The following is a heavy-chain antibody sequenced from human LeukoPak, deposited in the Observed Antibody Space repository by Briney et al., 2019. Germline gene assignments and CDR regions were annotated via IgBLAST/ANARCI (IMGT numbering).Heavy chain of an antibody. CDR2: INPNSGGT. Sequence: ASVKVSCKASGYTFTGYYMHWVRQAPGQGLESMGWINPNSGGTNYAQKFQGRVTMTRDTSISTAYMELSRLRSDDTAVYYCARGRRDYYDSSGYYLGIDYWGQGTLVTVSS. CDR1: GYTFTGYY. V-gene: IGHV1-2*02. D-gene: IGHD3-22*01. CDR3: ARGRRDYYDSSGYYLGIDY. J-gene: IGHJ4*02.